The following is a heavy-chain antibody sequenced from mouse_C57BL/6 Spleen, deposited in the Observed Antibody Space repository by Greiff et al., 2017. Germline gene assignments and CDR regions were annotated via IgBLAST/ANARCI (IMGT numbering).Heavy chain of an antibody. CDR2: IDPENGDT. Sequence: VQLQQSGAELVRPGASVKLSCTASGFNIKDDYMHWVKQRPEKGLEWIGWIDPENGDTEYASKFQGKATITADTSPNIAYMQLSSLTSEDTAVYYCTTLSYDGYYVPFDYWGQGTTLTVSS. CDR1: GFNIKDDY. D-gene: IGHD2-3*01. CDR3: TTLSYDGYYVPFDY. J-gene: IGHJ2*01. V-gene: IGHV14-4*01.